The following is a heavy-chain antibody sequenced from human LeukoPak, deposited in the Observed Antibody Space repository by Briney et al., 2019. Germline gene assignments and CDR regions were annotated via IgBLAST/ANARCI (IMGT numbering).Heavy chain of an antibody. J-gene: IGHJ3*02. V-gene: IGHV1-24*01. CDR2: FDPEDGET. D-gene: IGHD5-24*01. Sequence: ASVKVSCKVSGYTLTELSMHWVRQAPGKGLEWMGGFDPEDGETIYAQKFQGRVTMTEDTSTDTAYMELSSLRSEDTAVYYCARPVEMATILHDAFDIWGQGTMVTVSS. CDR3: ARPVEMATILHDAFDI. CDR1: GYTLTELS.